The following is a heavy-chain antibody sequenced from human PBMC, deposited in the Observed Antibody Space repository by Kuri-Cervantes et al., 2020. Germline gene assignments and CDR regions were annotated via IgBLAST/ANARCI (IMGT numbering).Heavy chain of an antibody. D-gene: IGHD4-23*01. CDR1: GYTFTSYG. V-gene: IGHV1-18*01. Sequence: ASVKVSCKGSGYTFTSYGISWVRQAPGQGLEWMGWISAYNGNTNYAQKLQGRVTMTTDTSTSTAYMELRSLRSDDTAVYYCARYREPNDYGSNWGQGTLVTVSS. CDR2: ISAYNGNT. CDR3: ARYREPNDYGSN. J-gene: IGHJ4*02.